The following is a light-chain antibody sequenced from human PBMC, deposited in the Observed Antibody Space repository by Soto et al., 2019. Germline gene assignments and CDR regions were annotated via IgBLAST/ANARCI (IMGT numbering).Light chain of an antibody. CDR2: KAS. V-gene: IGKV1-5*03. CDR3: QQYSSDLNT. CDR1: QDVSQW. J-gene: IGKJ2*01. Sequence: DIHMTQSPSTMSASVGDRITITCRASQDVSQWLAWYQHKPGKAPKLLIYKASTLESGVSSRFSGRGSGTEFTLTIRDLQTDDFATYYCQQYSSDLNTFGQGTKLEIK.